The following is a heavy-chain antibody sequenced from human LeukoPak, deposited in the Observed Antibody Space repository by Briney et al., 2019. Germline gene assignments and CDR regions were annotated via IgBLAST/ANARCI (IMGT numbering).Heavy chain of an antibody. Sequence: SETLSLTCTVSGGSISSYYWSWIRQPPRKGLEWIGYIYYSGSTNYNPSLKSRVTISVDTSKNQFSLKLSSVTAADTAVYFCARGGAVRFFDYWGQGTLVTVSS. CDR3: ARGGAVRFFDY. V-gene: IGHV4-59*01. D-gene: IGHD6-6*01. J-gene: IGHJ4*02. CDR2: IYYSGST. CDR1: GGSISSYY.